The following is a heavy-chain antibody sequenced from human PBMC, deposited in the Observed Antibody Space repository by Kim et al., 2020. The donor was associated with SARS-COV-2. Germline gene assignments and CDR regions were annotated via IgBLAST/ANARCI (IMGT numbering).Heavy chain of an antibody. V-gene: IGHV3-11*01. CDR3: ATPPPYYYDSSGGY. D-gene: IGHD3-22*01. J-gene: IGHJ4*02. Sequence: ADSVKGRFTISRDNAKNSLYLQMNSLKAEDTAVYYCATPPPYYYDSSGGYWGQGTLVTVSS.